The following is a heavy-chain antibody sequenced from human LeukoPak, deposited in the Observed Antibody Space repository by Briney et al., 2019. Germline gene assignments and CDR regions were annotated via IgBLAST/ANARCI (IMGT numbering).Heavy chain of an antibody. CDR2: IYYSGST. CDR1: GGSISSYY. CDR3: ARDPTTVTKGLDI. J-gene: IGHJ3*02. V-gene: IGHV4-59*01. D-gene: IGHD4-17*01. Sequence: SETLSLTCTVSGGSISSYYWSWIRQPPGKGLEWIGYIYYSGSTNYNPSLKSRVTISVDTSRNQFSLKLSSVTAADTAVYYCARDPTTVTKGLDIWGQGTMVTVSS.